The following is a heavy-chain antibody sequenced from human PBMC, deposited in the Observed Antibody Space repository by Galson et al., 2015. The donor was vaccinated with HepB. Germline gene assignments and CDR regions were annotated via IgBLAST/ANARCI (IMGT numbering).Heavy chain of an antibody. Sequence: SVKVSCKASGGTFSSYTISWVRQAPGQGLEWMGRIIPILGIANYAQKFQGRVTITADKSTSTAYMELSSLRSEDTAVYYCARVGRAVAGTNRPYYFDYWGQGTLVTVSS. CDR2: IIPILGIA. V-gene: IGHV1-69*02. J-gene: IGHJ4*02. CDR3: ARVGRAVAGTNRPYYFDY. CDR1: GGTFSSYT. D-gene: IGHD6-19*01.